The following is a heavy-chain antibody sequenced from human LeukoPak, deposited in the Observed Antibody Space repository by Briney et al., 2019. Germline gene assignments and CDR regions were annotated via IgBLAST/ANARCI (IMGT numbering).Heavy chain of an antibody. D-gene: IGHD3-10*01. CDR3: ARGDRPGSGSYYKGPLRY. J-gene: IGHJ4*02. CDR1: GGSFSGYY. Sequence: SETLSLTCAVYGGSFSGYYWSWIRQPPGKGLEWIGEINHSGSTNYNPYLKSRVTISVDTSKNQFSLKLSSVTAADTAVYYCARGDRPGSGSYYKGPLRYWGQGTLVTVSS. V-gene: IGHV4-34*01. CDR2: INHSGST.